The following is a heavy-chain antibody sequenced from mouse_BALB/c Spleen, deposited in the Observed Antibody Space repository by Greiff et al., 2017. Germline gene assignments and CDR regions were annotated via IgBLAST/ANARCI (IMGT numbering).Heavy chain of an antibody. V-gene: IGHV5-6-5*01. D-gene: IGHD1-2*01. J-gene: IGHJ3*01. CDR2: ISSGGST. CDR3: ARFTTATSFAY. CDR1: GFTFSSYA. Sequence: DVKLVESGGGLVKPGGSLKLSCAASGFTFSSYAMSWVRQTPEKRLEWVGSISSGGSTYYPDSVKGRFTISRDNARNILYLQMSSLRSEDTAMYYCARFTTATSFAYWGQGTLVTVSA.